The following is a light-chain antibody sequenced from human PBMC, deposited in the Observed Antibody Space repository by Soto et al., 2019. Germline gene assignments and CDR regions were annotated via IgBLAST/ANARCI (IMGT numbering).Light chain of an antibody. Sequence: EIVLTQSPATLSLSPGERATLSCRASQSVSSYLAWYQQKPGQAPRLLIYDASNRATGIPARFSGSGSGTDFTLTISSLEPEVFAVYYCQQRSNSWTFGQGTKVEIK. J-gene: IGKJ1*01. CDR1: QSVSSY. V-gene: IGKV3-11*01. CDR2: DAS. CDR3: QQRSNSWT.